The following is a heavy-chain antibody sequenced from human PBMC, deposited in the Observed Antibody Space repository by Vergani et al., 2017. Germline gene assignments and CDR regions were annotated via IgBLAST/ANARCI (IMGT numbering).Heavy chain of an antibody. CDR1: GGTFSSYT. J-gene: IGHJ6*02. D-gene: IGHD5-18*01. Sequence: QVQLVQSGAEVKKPGSSVKVSCKASGGTFSSYTISWVRQAPGQGLEWMGRIIPILGIANYAQKFQGRVTITAEKSTSTAYMELSSLRYEDTAVYYCVRDQEDTAMVRKVAYYYYGMDVWGQGTTVTVSS. CDR2: IIPILGIA. CDR3: VRDQEDTAMVRKVAYYYYGMDV. V-gene: IGHV1-69*08.